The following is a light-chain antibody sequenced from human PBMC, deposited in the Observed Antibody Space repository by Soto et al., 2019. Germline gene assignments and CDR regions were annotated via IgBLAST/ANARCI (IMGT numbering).Light chain of an antibody. J-gene: IGLJ2*01. V-gene: IGLV1-40*01. CDR2: GNS. CDR3: QSYNSSLSGVV. Sequence: QSVLTQPPSVSGAPGQRVTISCTGSSFNIGAGYDVHWYQQLPGTAPKLLIYGNSNRPSGVPDRFSGSKSGTSASLAITGLQAEDEADYYCQSYNSSLSGVVFGGETQLTVL. CDR1: SFNIGAGYD.